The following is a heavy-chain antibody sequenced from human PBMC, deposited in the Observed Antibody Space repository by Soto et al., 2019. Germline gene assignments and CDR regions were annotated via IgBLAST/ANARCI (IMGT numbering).Heavy chain of an antibody. CDR3: AKERSSLLVVVTATPDY. CDR2: ISYDGSNK. Sequence: QVQLVESGGGVVQPGRSLRLSCAASGFTFSSYGMHWVRQAPGKGLEWVAVISYDGSNKYYADSVKGRFTISRDNSKNXXYLQMNSLRAEDTAVYYCAKERSSLLVVVTATPDYWGQGTLVTVSS. J-gene: IGHJ4*02. CDR1: GFTFSSYG. V-gene: IGHV3-30*18. D-gene: IGHD2-21*02.